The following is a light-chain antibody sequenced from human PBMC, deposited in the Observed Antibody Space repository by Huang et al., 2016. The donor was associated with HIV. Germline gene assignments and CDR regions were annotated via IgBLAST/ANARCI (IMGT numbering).Light chain of an antibody. Sequence: DIVMTQSPLTLSVTPGQPASISCKSSQSLLHNDEKTYLYWYVQKPGQSPHLLIYEVSGRDSGVPDRFSGSGSGTEFTLRISRVEAEDVGLYYCMQGTDLPYTFGQGTRLEIK. CDR2: EVS. V-gene: IGKV2-29*03. J-gene: IGKJ2*01. CDR3: MQGTDLPYT. CDR1: QSLLHNDEKTY.